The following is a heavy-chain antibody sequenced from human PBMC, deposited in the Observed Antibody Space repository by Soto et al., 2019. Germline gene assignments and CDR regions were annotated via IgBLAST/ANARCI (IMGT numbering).Heavy chain of an antibody. CDR1: VFTFIDYS. Sequence: VVSRILACSTSVFTFIDYSIAWVRQAPVNWLEWVSGISSSGDMTEYAYSVKGLFTISIDNSRNKLFLQMNGLRVEDRAVYFCANVGFCGIAAAGYLLNDFDIWGQGTLVTVSS. D-gene: IGHD6-13*01. V-gene: IGHV3-23*01. CDR3: ANVGFCGIAAAGYLLNDFDI. J-gene: IGHJ4*03. CDR2: ISSSGDMT.